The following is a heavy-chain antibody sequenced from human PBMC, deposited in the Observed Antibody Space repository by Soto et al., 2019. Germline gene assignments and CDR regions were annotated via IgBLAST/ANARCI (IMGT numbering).Heavy chain of an antibody. CDR3: ARADSSGYTFDH. Sequence: QVQLQESGPGLVQPSQTLSLTCTVSGASISSGGYYWSWIRQHPGKGLEWIGYIYYSGTTYYNPSLTSRLTVSLDTSRNHFSLELNSVSAADTAVYYCARADSSGYTFDHWGQGTLVTVSS. D-gene: IGHD3-22*01. V-gene: IGHV4-31*03. CDR2: IYYSGTT. CDR1: GASISSGGYY. J-gene: IGHJ4*02.